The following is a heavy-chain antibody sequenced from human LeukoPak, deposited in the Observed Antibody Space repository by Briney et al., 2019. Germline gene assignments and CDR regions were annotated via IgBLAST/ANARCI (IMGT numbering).Heavy chain of an antibody. V-gene: IGHV3-48*04. CDR1: GFTFIDYS. D-gene: IGHD5-12*01. Sequence: PGGSLRLSCAASGFTFIDYSMNWVRQAPGKGLEWISYVGTSSGNTKYADSVKGRFTISGDSAKNSVFLQMNSLRVEDTAVYYCARDHRYAFDNWGQGTLVTVSS. CDR3: ARDHRYAFDN. J-gene: IGHJ4*02. CDR2: VGTSSGNT.